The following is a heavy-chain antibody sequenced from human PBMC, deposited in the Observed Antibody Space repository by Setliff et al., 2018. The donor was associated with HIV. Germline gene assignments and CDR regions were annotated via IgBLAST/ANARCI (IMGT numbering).Heavy chain of an antibody. D-gene: IGHD3-22*01. Sequence: PGGSLRLSCAASGFTFSSYAMHWVRQAPGKGLEWPGRIRSNVDGGITEYAASVRGRFTVSRDDSRKTVYLQMNSLKTEDTAVYRCTFDSTGFHAFDVWGQGTMVTVSS. V-gene: IGHV3-15*01. CDR2: IRSNVDGGIT. J-gene: IGHJ3*01. CDR1: GFTFSSYA. CDR3: TFDSTGFHAFDV.